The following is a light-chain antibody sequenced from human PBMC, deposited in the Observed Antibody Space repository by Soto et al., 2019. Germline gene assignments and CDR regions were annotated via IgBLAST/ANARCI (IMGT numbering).Light chain of an antibody. V-gene: IGKV1-5*01. Sequence: DIRMTQSPSTLSASVGDRVSITCRASQSIHNWLAWYQQKPGRAPKLLIYDASTLQSGVPSRFSGRTFGTEFTLTNNSLQPDDFATYYCQHYETYPMTFGQGTRLEI. CDR2: DAS. CDR1: QSIHNW. J-gene: IGKJ5*01. CDR3: QHYETYPMT.